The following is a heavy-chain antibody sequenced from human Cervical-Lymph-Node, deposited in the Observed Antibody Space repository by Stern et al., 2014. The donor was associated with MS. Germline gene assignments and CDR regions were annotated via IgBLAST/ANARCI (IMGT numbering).Heavy chain of an antibody. D-gene: IGHD3-9*01. CDR3: ARDPASRYFDWLAPYYYYYGMDV. Sequence: QLVQSGSELKKPGASVKVSCKASGYTFTSYAMNWVRQAPGQGLEWMGWINTNTGNPTYAQGFTGRFDFSLDTSVSTAYLQISSLKAEDTAVYYCARDPASRYFDWLAPYYYYYGMDVWGQGTTVTVSS. J-gene: IGHJ6*02. V-gene: IGHV7-4-1*02. CDR2: INTNTGNP. CDR1: GYTFTSYA.